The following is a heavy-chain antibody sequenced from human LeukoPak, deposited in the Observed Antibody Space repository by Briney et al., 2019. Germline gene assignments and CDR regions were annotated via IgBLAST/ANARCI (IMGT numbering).Heavy chain of an antibody. V-gene: IGHV3-11*01. J-gene: IGHJ6*02. Sequence: GGSLRLSCAASGFTFSDYYMSWIRQAPGKGLEWVSYISSSGSTIYYADSVRGRFTISRDTPKNSLYLHMNSMRAADTAVYHGARAXXXWFGELSGMDVWGQGTTVTVSS. CDR2: ISSSGSTI. D-gene: IGHD3-10*01. CDR3: ARAXXXWFGELSGMDV. CDR1: GFTFSDYY.